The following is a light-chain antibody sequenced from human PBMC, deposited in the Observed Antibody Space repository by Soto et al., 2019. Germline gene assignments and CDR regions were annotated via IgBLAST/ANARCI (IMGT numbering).Light chain of an antibody. J-gene: IGKJ4*01. V-gene: IGKV3-20*01. CDR1: QSVSSSY. CDR2: GAS. Sequence: EIVLTQSPGTLSLSPGERATLSCRAGQSVSSSYLAWYQQKPGQAPRQLIYGASSRATGIPDRFSGSGSGTDFTLTITRLEPEDFAVYYCLHYRSSFGLGTRVEIK. CDR3: LHYRSS.